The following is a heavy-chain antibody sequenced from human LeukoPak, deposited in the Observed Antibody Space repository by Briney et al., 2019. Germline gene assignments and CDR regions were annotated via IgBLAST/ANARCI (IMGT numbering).Heavy chain of an antibody. CDR3: AKDFTAATVTKFDY. CDR1: GFTFSSYG. D-gene: IGHD4-17*01. J-gene: IGHJ4*02. Sequence: GGSLRLSCAASGFTFSSYGMSWVRQAPGKGLEWVSAISGSGGSTYYADSVKGRFTISRDNSKNTLYLQMNSLRAEDTAVYYCAKDFTAATVTKFDYWGQGTLVTVSS. CDR2: ISGSGGST. V-gene: IGHV3-23*01.